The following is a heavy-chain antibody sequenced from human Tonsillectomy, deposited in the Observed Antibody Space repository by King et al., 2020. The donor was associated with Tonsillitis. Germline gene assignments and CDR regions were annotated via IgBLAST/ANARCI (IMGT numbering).Heavy chain of an antibody. CDR1: GYTFTSHG. CDR3: ARDMHGSIPTFDAFNI. V-gene: IGHV1-18*04. CDR2: ISAYNGDT. J-gene: IGHJ3*02. Sequence: LQLVQSGAEVKKPGASVTVSCKASGYTFTSHGISWLRQAPGKGLEWMGWISAYNGDTNYAQRLQGRVTMTRDTSTSTAYMELRRLRSDDTAAYYCARDMHGSIPTFDAFNICGQGTMVTVSS. D-gene: IGHD2-2*01.